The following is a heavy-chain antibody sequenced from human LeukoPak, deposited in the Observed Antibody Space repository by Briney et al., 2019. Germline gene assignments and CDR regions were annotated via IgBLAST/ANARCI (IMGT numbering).Heavy chain of an antibody. CDR1: GYTFTGYY. J-gene: IGHJ4*02. CDR2: INPNSGGT. D-gene: IGHD6-6*01. CDR3: ARHFQQYSSSSSFDY. V-gene: IGHV1-2*02. Sequence: ASVKVSCKASGYTFTGYYMHWVRQAPGQGLEWMGWINPNSGGTNYAQKFQGRVTMTTDTSTSTAYMELRSLRSDDTAVYYCARHFQQYSSSSSFDYWGQGTLVTVSS.